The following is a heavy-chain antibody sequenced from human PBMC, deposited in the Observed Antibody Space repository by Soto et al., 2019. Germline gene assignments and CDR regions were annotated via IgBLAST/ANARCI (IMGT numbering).Heavy chain of an antibody. Sequence: QVQLQESGPGLVRPSGTLSLTCAVSGGSVSSANWWSWIRQPPGKGLEWIGEMFHSGSPNYNPSRKSRVSMSVDESKNQFSLRLSSVTAADTAVYYCARSKSPYYYYYGMDVWGQGTAVTVSS. V-gene: IGHV4-4*02. CDR2: MFHSGSP. CDR3: ARSKSPYYYYYGMDV. J-gene: IGHJ6*02. CDR1: GGSVSSANW.